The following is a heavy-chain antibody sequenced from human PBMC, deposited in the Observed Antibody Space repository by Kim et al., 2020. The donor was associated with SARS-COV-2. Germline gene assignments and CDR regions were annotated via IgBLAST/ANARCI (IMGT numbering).Heavy chain of an antibody. V-gene: IGHV3-30*04. CDR1: GFTFSSYA. CDR2: ISYDGSNK. J-gene: IGHJ6*02. CDR3: ARDTPRAFSSPIGGSGSYYPSGYYYGMDV. Sequence: GGSLRLSCAASGFTFSSYAMHWVRQAPGKGLEWVAVISYDGSNKYYADSVKGRFTISRDNSKNTLYLQMNSLRAEDTAVYYCARDTPRAFSSPIGGSGSYYPSGYYYGMDVWGQGTTVTVSS. D-gene: IGHD3-10*01.